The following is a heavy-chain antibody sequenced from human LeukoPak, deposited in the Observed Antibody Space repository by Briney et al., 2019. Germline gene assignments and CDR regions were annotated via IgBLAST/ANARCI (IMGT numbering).Heavy chain of an antibody. CDR2: IYHSGST. J-gene: IGHJ5*02. CDR1: GYSISSGYH. D-gene: IGHD3-3*01. Sequence: PSETLSLTCAVSGYSISSGYHWGWIRQPPGKGLEWIGSIYHSGSTYYSPSLKSRVTISLDTSKNQFSLKLSSATAADTAVYYCARGITIFGVIIIANWFDPWGQGTLVTVSS. V-gene: IGHV4-38-2*01. CDR3: ARGITIFGVIIIANWFDP.